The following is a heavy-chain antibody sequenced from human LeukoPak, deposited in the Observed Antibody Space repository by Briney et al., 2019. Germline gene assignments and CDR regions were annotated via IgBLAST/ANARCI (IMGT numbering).Heavy chain of an antibody. J-gene: IGHJ3*02. CDR1: GSRFTNYW. CDR2: IYPGDSDT. Sequence: GESLKISCKGSGSRFTNYWIGWVRQMPGKGLEWMGVIYPGDSDTIYSPSFQGQLTISADKSIITAYLQWSSLKAADTAMYYCARRLMYYYDSSGYDVAFDIWGQGTMVTVSS. CDR3: ARRLMYYYDSSGYDVAFDI. D-gene: IGHD3-22*01. V-gene: IGHV5-51*01.